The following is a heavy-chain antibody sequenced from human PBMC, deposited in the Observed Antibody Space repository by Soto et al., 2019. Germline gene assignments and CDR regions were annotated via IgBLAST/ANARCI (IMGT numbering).Heavy chain of an antibody. V-gene: IGHV3-53*04. Sequence: GGSLRLSCAASGFTVSSNYMSWVRQAPGKGLEWVPVIYSGGSTYYADSVKGRFTISRHNSKNTLYLQMNSLRAEDTAVYYCATAQKVEYDFWSNVYYYYMDVWGKGTTVTVSS. CDR1: GFTVSSNY. CDR3: ATAQKVEYDFWSNVYYYYMDV. J-gene: IGHJ6*03. D-gene: IGHD3-3*01. CDR2: IYSGGST.